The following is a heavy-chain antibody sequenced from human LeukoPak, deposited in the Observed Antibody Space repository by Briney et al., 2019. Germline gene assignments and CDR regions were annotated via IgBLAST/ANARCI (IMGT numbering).Heavy chain of an antibody. Sequence: GGSLRLSCAASGFTFTDSAVRWVRHSPGEGLKWVSSISDTGGRTYYADSVKGRFTITRDNSRNTVSLQMNSLTAGDTARYYCAKGGQDFDFWRFDLWGQGILVIVSS. CDR2: ISDTGGRT. CDR3: AKGGQDFDFWRFDL. D-gene: IGHD3-3*01. CDR1: GFTFTDSA. J-gene: IGHJ5*02. V-gene: IGHV3-23*01.